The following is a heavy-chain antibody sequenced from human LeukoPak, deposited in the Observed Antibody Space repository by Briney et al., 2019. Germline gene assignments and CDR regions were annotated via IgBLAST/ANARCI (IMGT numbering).Heavy chain of an antibody. V-gene: IGHV4-39*02. CDR3: ARVGSTVVVIDY. J-gene: IGHJ4*02. D-gene: IGHD3-22*01. Sequence: PSETLSLTCTVSGGSISGSSYYWGWIRQPPGKGLEWIGSIYYSGSTYYNPSLKSRVTISVDTSKNQFSLKLNSVTATDTAVYYCARVGSTVVVIDYWGQGTLVTVSS. CDR2: IYYSGST. CDR1: GGSISGSSYY.